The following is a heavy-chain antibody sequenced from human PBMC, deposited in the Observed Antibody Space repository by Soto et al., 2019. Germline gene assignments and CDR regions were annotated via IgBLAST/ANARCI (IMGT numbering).Heavy chain of an antibody. CDR3: ARGGFDYGPGRMDV. CDR1: GFTFSNYW. CDR2: TKSDGSGT. Sequence: EVQLVESGGGLLQPGGSLTLYCTASGFTFSNYWMHWVRQAPGKGLVWVSRTKSDGSGTSYTDSVKGRFTISRDNAYNTLYLQMSNLRAEDTAVYYCARGGFDYGPGRMDVGGKGTTVSVSS. V-gene: IGHV3-74*01. D-gene: IGHD3-10*01. J-gene: IGHJ6*04.